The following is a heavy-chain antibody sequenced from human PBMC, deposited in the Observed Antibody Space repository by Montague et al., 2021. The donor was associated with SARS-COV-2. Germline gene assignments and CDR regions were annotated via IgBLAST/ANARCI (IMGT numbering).Heavy chain of an antibody. CDR2: HYNSGST. D-gene: IGHD6-19*01. Sequence: SETLSLTCTVSGDSISRYYWGWIRQPPGKGLEWMGYHYNSGSTNYSPTLKSRIAMSVDTPENQFSLKLFSVTAADTAVYYCARVVVDASGWYHFDYWGQGALVTVSS. CDR3: ARVVVDASGWYHFDY. V-gene: IGHV4-59*12. J-gene: IGHJ4*02. CDR1: GDSISRYY.